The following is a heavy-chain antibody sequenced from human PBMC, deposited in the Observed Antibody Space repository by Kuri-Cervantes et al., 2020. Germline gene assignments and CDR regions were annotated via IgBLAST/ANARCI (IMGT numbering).Heavy chain of an antibody. CDR3: ARGGGMDV. CDR1: GYTFSSYD. V-gene: IGHV1-8*01. J-gene: IGHJ6*02. Sequence: ASVKVSCKASGYTFSSYDINWVRQATGQGLEWMGWMNPDTGNTGYAQEFQGRVTMTRTTSITTAYMELSSLRSGDTAVYYCARGGGMDVWGQGTTVTVSS. CDR2: MNPDTGNT.